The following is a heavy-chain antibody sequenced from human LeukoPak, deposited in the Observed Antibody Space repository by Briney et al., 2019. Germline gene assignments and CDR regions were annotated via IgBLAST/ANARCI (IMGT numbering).Heavy chain of an antibody. CDR2: TYYRSKGYN. Sequence: SQTLSLTWAISGAVFSSNSAAWNWIRQSPSKGLEGRGRTYYRSKGYNDYAVSVKSRITINPDTSKNQFSLQLNSVTPEDTAVYYCARVPYGTGTTAGYYYGMDVWGQGTTVTVSS. J-gene: IGHJ6*02. CDR1: GAVFSSNSAA. D-gene: IGHD1-7*01. CDR3: ARVPYGTGTTAGYYYGMDV. V-gene: IGHV6-1*01.